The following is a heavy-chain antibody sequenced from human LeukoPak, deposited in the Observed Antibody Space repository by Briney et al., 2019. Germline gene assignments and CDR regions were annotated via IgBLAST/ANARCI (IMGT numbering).Heavy chain of an antibody. D-gene: IGHD3-22*01. CDR2: ISYDGSNK. J-gene: IGHJ4*02. CDR1: GFTFSSYG. V-gene: IGHV3-30*18. CDR3: AKLGTDSSAFDY. Sequence: GGSPRLSCAASGFTFSSYGMHWVRQAPGKGLEWVAVISYDGSNKYYADSVKGRFTISRDNSKNTLYLQMNSLRAEDTAVYYCAKLGTDSSAFDYWGQGTLVTVSS.